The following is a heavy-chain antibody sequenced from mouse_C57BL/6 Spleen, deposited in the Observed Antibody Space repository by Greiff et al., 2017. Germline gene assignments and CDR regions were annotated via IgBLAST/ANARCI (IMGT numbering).Heavy chain of an antibody. V-gene: IGHV5-6*01. CDR3: ARLITTVVATKAMDY. CDR1: GFTFSSYG. CDR2: ISSGGSYT. Sequence: EVQRVESGGDLVKPGGSLKLSCAASGFTFSSYGMSWVRQTPDKRLEWVATISSGGSYTYYPDSVKGRFTISRDNAKNTLYLQMSSLKSEDTAMYYCARLITTVVATKAMDYWGQGTSVTVSS. J-gene: IGHJ4*01. D-gene: IGHD1-1*01.